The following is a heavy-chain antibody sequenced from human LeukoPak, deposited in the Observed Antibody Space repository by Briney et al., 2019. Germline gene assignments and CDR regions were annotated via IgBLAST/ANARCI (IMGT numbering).Heavy chain of an antibody. J-gene: IGHJ3*02. CDR2: IYTSGST. V-gene: IGHV4-61*02. D-gene: IGHD3-10*01. Sequence: PSETLSLTCTVSGGSISSGSYYWSWIRQPAGKGLEWIGRIYTSGSTNYNPSLKSRVTISVDTSKNQFSLKLSSVTAADTAVYYCARGVLLWFGELYAFDIWGQGTMVTVSS. CDR3: ARGVLLWFGELYAFDI. CDR1: GGSISSGSYY.